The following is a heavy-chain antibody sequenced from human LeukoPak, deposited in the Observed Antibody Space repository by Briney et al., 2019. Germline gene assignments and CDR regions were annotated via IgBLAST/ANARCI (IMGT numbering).Heavy chain of an antibody. J-gene: IGHJ5*02. CDR2: ISGSGGST. V-gene: IGHV3-23*01. CDR1: GFTFSSYA. Sequence: GGSLRLSCAASGFTFSSYAMSWVRQAPGKGLEWVSAISGSGGSTYYADSVKGRFTISRDNSKNTMYLHMDSLRAEDTAVYFCAKDEGSGWSGRLDPWGQGTLVTVSS. CDR3: AKDEGSGWSGRLDP. D-gene: IGHD6-19*01.